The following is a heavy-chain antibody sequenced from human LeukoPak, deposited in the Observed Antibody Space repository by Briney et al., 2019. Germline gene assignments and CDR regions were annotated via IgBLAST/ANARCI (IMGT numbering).Heavy chain of an antibody. Sequence: SQTLSLTCVVSGDSVASNSTACNWIRQSPSRGLEWLGRTYYRSKWYNDYALSMKSRITINPDTSKNQFSLQLNSVTPEDTAVYYCARGGQGDGYSADEAFDFWGQGTMVTVS. CDR2: TYYRSKWYN. V-gene: IGHV6-1*01. D-gene: IGHD5-24*01. CDR3: ARGGQGDGYSADEAFDF. J-gene: IGHJ3*01. CDR1: GDSVASNSTA.